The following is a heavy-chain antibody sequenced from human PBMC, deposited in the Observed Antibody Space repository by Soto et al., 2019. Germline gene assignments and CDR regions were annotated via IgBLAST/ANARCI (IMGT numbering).Heavy chain of an antibody. V-gene: IGHV3-53*01. Sequence: LRLSCVASGLPVSGSYMAWVRQAPGKGLEWASVIYNDGTTYYSQSVEGRFTISRDTSKNTLYLQMDRLRDEDTAVYYCVRPLSSGQTHARDVWGQGTTVTVSS. CDR2: IYNDGTT. D-gene: IGHD3-10*01. J-gene: IGHJ6*02. CDR3: VRPLSSGQTHARDV. CDR1: GLPVSGSY.